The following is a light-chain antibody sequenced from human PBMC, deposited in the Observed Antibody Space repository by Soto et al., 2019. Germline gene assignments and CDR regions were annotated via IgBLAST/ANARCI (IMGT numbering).Light chain of an antibody. Sequence: DIQMTQSPSTLSSSLGDRVTITCRASQSISSWLAWYQQKPGKAPKLLIYKASSLESGVPSRFSGSGSGTEFTLTISSLQPEDFATYYCLQHNSYPITFGQGTRLEI. J-gene: IGKJ5*01. CDR2: KAS. CDR1: QSISSW. CDR3: LQHNSYPIT. V-gene: IGKV1-5*03.